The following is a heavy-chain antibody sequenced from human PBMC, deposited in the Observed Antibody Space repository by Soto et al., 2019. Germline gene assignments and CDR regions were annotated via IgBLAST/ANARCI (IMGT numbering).Heavy chain of an antibody. V-gene: IGHV1-3*01. Sequence: QVQLVQSGAEVKKPGASVKVSCKASGYTFTSYAMHWVRQAPGQRLEWMGWINAGNGNTKYSQKFQGRVTITRDTSASTVYMELSSLRSEDTAVYYCARSVVVPAAPDYWGQGTLVTVSS. CDR2: INAGNGNT. CDR3: ARSVVVPAAPDY. CDR1: GYTFTSYA. D-gene: IGHD2-2*01. J-gene: IGHJ4*02.